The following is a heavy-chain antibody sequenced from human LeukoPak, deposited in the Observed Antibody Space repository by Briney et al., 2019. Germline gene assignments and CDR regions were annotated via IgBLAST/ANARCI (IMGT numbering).Heavy chain of an antibody. V-gene: IGHV3-23*01. CDR1: GFTFSNYG. CDR3: ARDERLLSFLK. D-gene: IGHD3-3*01. CDR2: ITGSGGST. Sequence: GGSLRLSRAASGFTFSNYGLSWVRQAPGKGLEWVSGITGSGGSTYYADSVKGRFTISRDNSKNTLYLQMNSLRAEDTAIYYCARDERLLSFLKWGQGTLVTVSS. J-gene: IGHJ4*02.